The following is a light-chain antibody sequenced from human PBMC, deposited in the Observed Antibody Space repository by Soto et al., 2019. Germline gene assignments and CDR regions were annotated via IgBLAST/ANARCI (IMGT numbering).Light chain of an antibody. CDR2: GAS. CDR3: QQYNNWPRT. CDR1: QSVGSIY. J-gene: IGKJ1*01. V-gene: IGKV3-20*01. Sequence: EIVLTQSPGTLSLSPGERATLSCRASQSVGSIYLAWYQQKVGQAPRLLIYGASSRATGIPDRFSGSGSGTDFTLTINSLQSEDFAVYYCQQYNNWPRTFGQGTKVDIK.